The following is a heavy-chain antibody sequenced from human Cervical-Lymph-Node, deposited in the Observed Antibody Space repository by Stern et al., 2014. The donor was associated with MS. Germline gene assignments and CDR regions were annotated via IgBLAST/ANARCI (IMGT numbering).Heavy chain of an antibody. D-gene: IGHD3-16*01. J-gene: IGHJ4*02. V-gene: IGHV3-21*02. Sequence: EVQLVESGGGLVKPGGSLRLSCAASGFGFSGHTMKWFRQAPGKGLEWVSSIGSGGSYIYYADSVKGRFTVSRDNAKNSLYLQMNSLRAEDTAVYYCAREYDKVNNYDYWGQGTLVTVSS. CDR1: GFGFSGHT. CDR3: AREYDKVNNYDY. CDR2: IGSGGSYI.